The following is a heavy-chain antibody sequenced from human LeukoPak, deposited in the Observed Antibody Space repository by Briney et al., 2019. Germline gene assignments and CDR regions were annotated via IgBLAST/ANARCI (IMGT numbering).Heavy chain of an antibody. J-gene: IGHJ2*01. CDR3: ARVDCTSSSCSAVNWYFDL. Sequence: SETLSLTCTVSVGSISSGDYYWSWIRQPPGKGLEWIGYIFYTGSTYYNPSLKSRVTISVDRSKNQFSLKLSSVTAADTAVYYCARVDCTSSSCSAVNWYFDLWGRGTLVTVSS. V-gene: IGHV4-30-4*01. CDR1: VGSISSGDYY. D-gene: IGHD2-2*01. CDR2: IFYTGST.